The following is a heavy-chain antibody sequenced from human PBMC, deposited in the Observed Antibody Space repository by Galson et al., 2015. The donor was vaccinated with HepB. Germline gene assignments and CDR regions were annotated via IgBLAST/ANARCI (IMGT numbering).Heavy chain of an antibody. CDR3: AKDKGTCYGSGRVSGMDG. Sequence: SLRLSCAVSGFTFDDYAMHWVRQAPGKGLEWVSGITWNSGSIGYADSVKGRFTISRDNAKNSLYLQMNSLRAEDTALYYCAKDKGTCYGSGRVSGMDGWGQGTAVTVSS. V-gene: IGHV3-9*01. J-gene: IGHJ6*02. D-gene: IGHD3-10*01. CDR1: GFTFDDYA. CDR2: ITWNSGSI.